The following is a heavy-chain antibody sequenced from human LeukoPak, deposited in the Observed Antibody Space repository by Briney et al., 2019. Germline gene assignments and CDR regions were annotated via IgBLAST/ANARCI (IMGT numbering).Heavy chain of an antibody. CDR2: IYSGGST. D-gene: IGHD3-3*01. J-gene: IGHJ4*02. CDR1: GFTVSSNY. V-gene: IGHV3-53*01. Sequence: SGGSLRLSCAASGFTVSSNYMSWVRQAPGKGLEWVSLIYSGGSTLYADSVKGRFTISRDNSKNTVFLQMSSLRAEDTAVYYCARDLPMEYWGQGTLVTVSS. CDR3: ARDLPMEY.